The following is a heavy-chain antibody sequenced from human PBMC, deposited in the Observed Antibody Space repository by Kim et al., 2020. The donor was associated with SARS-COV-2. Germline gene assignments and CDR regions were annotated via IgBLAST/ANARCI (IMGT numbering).Heavy chain of an antibody. V-gene: IGHV1-3*01. CDR1: GYTFTSYC. Sequence: ASLKVSCKASGYTFTSYCLHWVRQAPGQSLEWMGWIDVANTNTHYSENFQGRVTISRDTSATTVYIELSSLRSEDTAVYYCARDGRSVDYYFDYWGQGTLVTVSS. CDR2: IDVANTNT. CDR3: ARDGRSVDYYFDY. J-gene: IGHJ4*02.